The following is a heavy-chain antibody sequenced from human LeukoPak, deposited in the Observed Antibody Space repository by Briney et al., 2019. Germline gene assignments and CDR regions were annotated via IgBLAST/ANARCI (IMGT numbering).Heavy chain of an antibody. CDR2: INRSGSA. Sequence: SETLSLTCGVYGGSFSGDYWSWIRQPPGKGLEWIGDINRSGSANYNPSLKSRVTISVDTSKNQFSLKLSSVTAADTAVYYCARGGGITMIVVVSRPPYFDYWGQGTLVTVSS. V-gene: IGHV4-34*01. J-gene: IGHJ4*02. CDR3: ARGGGITMIVVVSRPPYFDY. CDR1: GGSFSGDY. D-gene: IGHD3-22*01.